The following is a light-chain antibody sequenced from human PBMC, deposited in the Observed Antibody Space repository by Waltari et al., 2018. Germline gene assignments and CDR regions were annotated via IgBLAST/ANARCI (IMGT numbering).Light chain of an antibody. J-gene: IGLJ2*01. CDR3: QSFDSSLSASV. Sequence: QSGLTQPHSMSGAPGQKVTITCTGGSSNFGAGYDVHWYQQFPGTSPKLLIFGNTNRPSGVPGRFSGSRSGTSASLAIAGLQSEDEAVYYCQSFDSSLSASVFGGGTKLTVL. CDR2: GNT. CDR1: SSNFGAGYD. V-gene: IGLV1-40*01.